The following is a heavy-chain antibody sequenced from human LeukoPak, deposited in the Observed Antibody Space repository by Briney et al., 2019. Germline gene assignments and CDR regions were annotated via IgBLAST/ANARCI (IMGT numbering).Heavy chain of an antibody. CDR2: IYYSGST. V-gene: IGHV4-39*07. J-gene: IGHJ4*02. Sequence: SETLSLTCAVSGGSISSNSYYWGWIRQPPGKGLEWIGSIYYSGSTYYNPSLKSRVTISVDTSKNQISLKLNSLTAADAAVYFCARAGGGGYSYGYFDYWGQGIPFTVSS. D-gene: IGHD5-18*01. CDR1: GGSISSNSYY. CDR3: ARAGGGGYSYGYFDY.